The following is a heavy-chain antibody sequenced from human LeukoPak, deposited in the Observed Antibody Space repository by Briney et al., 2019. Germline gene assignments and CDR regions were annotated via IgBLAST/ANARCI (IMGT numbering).Heavy chain of an antibody. CDR3: ATYSSAFSY. J-gene: IGHJ4*02. D-gene: IGHD6-19*01. Sequence: GGSLRLSCAASGFTFSSYWMSWVRQAPGKGLEWVANIKQDGSDKYYVDSVKGRFTISRDNAKNSLYLQMNSLRAEDTAVYCCATYSSAFSYWGQGTLVTVSS. V-gene: IGHV3-7*01. CDR2: IKQDGSDK. CDR1: GFTFSSYW.